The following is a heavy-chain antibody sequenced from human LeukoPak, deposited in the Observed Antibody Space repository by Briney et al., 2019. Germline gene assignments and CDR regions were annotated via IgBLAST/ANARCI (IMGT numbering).Heavy chain of an antibody. CDR3: ARGPPNWGYDY. D-gene: IGHD7-27*01. V-gene: IGHV1-46*01. CDR1: GYTFTRYY. CDR2: INPSGGTT. J-gene: IGHJ4*02. Sequence: RASVKVSCKASGYTFTRYYMYWVRQAPGQGLEWMGIINPSGGTTSYAQKFQGRVTMTRDTSTSTVYMELSSLRSEDTAVYYCARGPPNWGYDYWGPGTLVTVSS.